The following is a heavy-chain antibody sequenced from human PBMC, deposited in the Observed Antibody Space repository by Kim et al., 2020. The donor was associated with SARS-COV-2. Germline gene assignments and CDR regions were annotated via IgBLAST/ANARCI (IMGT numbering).Heavy chain of an antibody. CDR1: GDSISSGDYY. J-gene: IGHJ4*02. Sequence: SETLSLTCNVSGDSISSGDYYWTWIRRPPGKGLEWIGYIYNIGRAYYNPSLKSRVTISVDTSKNQFSLKLNSVTAADTAVYFCAKQNYFESSGFDSWGQGTLVTVSS. CDR2: IYNIGRA. CDR3: AKQNYFESSGFDS. D-gene: IGHD3-22*01. V-gene: IGHV4-30-4*01.